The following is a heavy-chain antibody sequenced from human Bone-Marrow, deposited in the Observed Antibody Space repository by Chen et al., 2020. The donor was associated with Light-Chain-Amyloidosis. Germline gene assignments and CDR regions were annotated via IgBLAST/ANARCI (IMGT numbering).Heavy chain of an antibody. D-gene: IGHD5-12*01. J-gene: IGHJ4*02. CDR1: GYTFPNYW. CDR3: ARRRDGYNFDY. V-gene: IGHV5-51*01. CDR2: IYPDDSDA. Sequence: EVQLEQPGPEVKKPGESLKIFCKGSGYTFPNYWIGWVRQMPGKGLEWMGVIYPDDSDARYSPSFEGQVTISADKSITTAYLQWRSLKASDTAMYYCARRRDGYNFDYWGQGTLVTVSS.